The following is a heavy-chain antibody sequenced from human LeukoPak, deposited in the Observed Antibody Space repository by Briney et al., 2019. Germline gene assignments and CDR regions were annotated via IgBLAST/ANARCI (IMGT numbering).Heavy chain of an antibody. V-gene: IGHV5-51*01. J-gene: IGHJ3*02. Sequence: GESLKISCVGSGYNFLHYWIAWVRQRPGKGLEWMGIIYPGDSETTYSPSFRGQVTISVDTSISTAYLQWRSLRASDTAMYYCARITTGGAFDIWGQGTMVTVSS. CDR3: ARITTGGAFDI. CDR1: GYNFLHYW. CDR2: IYPGDSET. D-gene: IGHD1-1*01.